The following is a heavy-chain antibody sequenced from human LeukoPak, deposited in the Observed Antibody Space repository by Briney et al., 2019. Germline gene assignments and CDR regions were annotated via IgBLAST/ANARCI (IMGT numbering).Heavy chain of an antibody. Sequence: GESLKISCTGSGDSFTNYWIGWVRQVPGKGLEWMGIIYPGDSDTRYSPSFQGQVTISADKSISTAYLQWSSLKASDTAMYYCSRHNRDGSGRRFDYWGQGTLVTVSS. CDR1: GDSFTNYW. V-gene: IGHV5-51*01. D-gene: IGHD3-10*01. CDR2: IYPGDSDT. J-gene: IGHJ4*02. CDR3: SRHNRDGSGRRFDY.